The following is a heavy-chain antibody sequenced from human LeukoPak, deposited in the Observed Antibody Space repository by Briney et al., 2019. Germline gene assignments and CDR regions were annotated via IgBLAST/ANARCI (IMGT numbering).Heavy chain of an antibody. Sequence: SETLSLTCAVSGYSISSGCYRGWIRQPPGKELEWIVTIYHRGSTYYNQSLQSRVTISVDTSTNQFSLQLNSATADATAIYYCARGRNTALVPIDYWGQETLVTVSS. CDR1: GYSISSGCY. V-gene: IGHV4-38-2*01. D-gene: IGHD5-18*01. J-gene: IGHJ4*02. CDR2: IYHRGST. CDR3: ARGRNTALVPIDY.